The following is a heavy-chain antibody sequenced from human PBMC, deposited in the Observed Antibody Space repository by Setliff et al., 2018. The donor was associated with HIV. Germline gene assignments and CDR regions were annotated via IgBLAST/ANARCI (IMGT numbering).Heavy chain of an antibody. CDR3: AKEAPYYYETPEGFDP. CDR1: GFSFRQDV. Sequence: PGGSLRLSCAVSGFSFRQDVMLWVRQPPGKGLEWIGDIYHNGSNNYNPSLKSRVTISVDTSKNPFSLKLSSVTSADTAMYYCAKEAPYYYETPEGFDPWGQGTPVTVSS. CDR2: IYHNGSN. D-gene: IGHD3-22*01. J-gene: IGHJ5*02. V-gene: IGHV4-4*02.